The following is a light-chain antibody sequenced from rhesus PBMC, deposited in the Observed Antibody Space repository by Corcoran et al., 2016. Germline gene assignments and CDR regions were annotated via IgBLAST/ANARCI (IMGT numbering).Light chain of an antibody. CDR2: KAS. V-gene: IGKV1-22*01. Sequence: DIQMTQSPSSLSASVGDTVTITCRASQGISSWLAWYQQQPGKATKLLIYKASSLQSGVPSRFSGSGSVTDVTLPISSLQSEDFATYYCQQYSSRPWTCGQGTKVEIK. CDR1: QGISSW. CDR3: QQYSSRPWT. J-gene: IGKJ1*01.